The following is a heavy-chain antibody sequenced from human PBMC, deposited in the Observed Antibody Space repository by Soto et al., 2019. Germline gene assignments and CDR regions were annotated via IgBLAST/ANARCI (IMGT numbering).Heavy chain of an antibody. CDR1: GFTFSSYS. V-gene: IGHV3-21*01. CDR3: ARTLLWFGEFRCYMDV. J-gene: IGHJ6*03. D-gene: IGHD3-10*01. Sequence: GGSLRLSCAASGFTFSSYSMNWVRQAPGKGLEWVSSISSSSSYIYYADSVKGRFTISRDNAKNSLYLQMNSLRAEDTAVYYCARTLLWFGEFRCYMDVWGKGTTVTVSS. CDR2: ISSSSSYI.